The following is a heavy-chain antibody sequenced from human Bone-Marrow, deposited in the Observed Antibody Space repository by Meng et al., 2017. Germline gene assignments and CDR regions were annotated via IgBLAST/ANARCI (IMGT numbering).Heavy chain of an antibody. CDR2: ISSSGSTI. J-gene: IGHJ4*02. Sequence: LSLTCGASGFNFGDYQMHWVRQAPGKGLEWVSYISSSGSTIYYADSVKGRFTISRDNAKNSLYLQMNSLRAEDTAVYYCARGLRIRAPGRVYDYWGQGTLVTVSS. CDR1: GFNFGDYQ. D-gene: IGHD1-14*01. V-gene: IGHV3-11*04. CDR3: ARGLRIRAPGRVYDY.